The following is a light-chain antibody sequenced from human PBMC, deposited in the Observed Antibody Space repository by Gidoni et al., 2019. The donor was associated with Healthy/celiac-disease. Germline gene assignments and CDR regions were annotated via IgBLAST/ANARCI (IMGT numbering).Light chain of an antibody. J-gene: IGKJ2*01. CDR2: AAS. V-gene: IGKV1-39*01. CDR1: QSISSY. Sequence: DIHMTQSPSSLSASVGDRVTITCRASQSISSYFNWYQQKPGKAPKLLIYAASSLQSGVPSRCSGSGSGTDCTLTISSLQPEDFATYYCKKSYSTLYTFGQGTKLEIK. CDR3: KKSYSTLYT.